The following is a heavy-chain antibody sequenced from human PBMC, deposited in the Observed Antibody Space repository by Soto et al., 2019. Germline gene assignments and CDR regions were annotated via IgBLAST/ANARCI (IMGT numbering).Heavy chain of an antibody. Sequence: PGGSLRLSCAASGFTFSSYSMNWVRQAPGKGLEWVSYISSSSSTIYYADSVKGRFTISRDNAKNSLYLQMNSLRAEGTAVYYCARGYYDSSGYYWVFDYWGQGTLVTVSS. CDR3: ARGYYDSSGYYWVFDY. V-gene: IGHV3-48*01. D-gene: IGHD3-22*01. J-gene: IGHJ4*02. CDR2: ISSSSSTI. CDR1: GFTFSSYS.